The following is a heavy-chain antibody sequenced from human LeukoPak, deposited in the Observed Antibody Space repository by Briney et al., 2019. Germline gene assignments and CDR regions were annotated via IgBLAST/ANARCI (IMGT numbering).Heavy chain of an antibody. D-gene: IGHD2-2*02. V-gene: IGHV1-2*02. CDR2: INPNSGGT. J-gene: IGHJ4*02. Sequence: WASVKVSCKASGYTFTGYYMHWVRQAPGQGLGWMGWINPNSGGTNYAQKFQGRVTVTRDTSISTAYMELSRLRSDDTAVYYCARDLSGYCSSTSCYTGGGYWGQGTLVTVSS. CDR1: GYTFTGYY. CDR3: ARDLSGYCSSTSCYTGGGY.